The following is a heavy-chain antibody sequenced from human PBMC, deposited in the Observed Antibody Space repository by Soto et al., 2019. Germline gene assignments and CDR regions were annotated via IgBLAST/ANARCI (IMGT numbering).Heavy chain of an antibody. D-gene: IGHD3-22*01. CDR1: GGSISSGDYY. V-gene: IGHV4-30-4*01. CDR3: ARGDSSGYSYFDY. CDR2: IYYGGST. J-gene: IGHJ4*02. Sequence: SETLSLTCTVSGGSISSGDYYWSWIRQPPGTGLEWIGYIYYGGSTYSNPSLERRVTISVDTSKNQLFLRLSSVTAADTAVYYCARGDSSGYSYFDYWGQGSLVTVSS.